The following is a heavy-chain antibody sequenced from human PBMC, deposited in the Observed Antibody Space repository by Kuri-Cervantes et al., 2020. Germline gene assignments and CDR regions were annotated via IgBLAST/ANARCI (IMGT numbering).Heavy chain of an antibody. CDR3: ARDFYRRYYYDSSGYGPSTLFRH. J-gene: IGHJ1*01. CDR2: IGSSSSYI. Sequence: GESLKISCAASGFTFSSYSMNWVRQAPGKGLEWVSSIGSSSSYIYYADSVKGRFTISRGNSKNTLYLQMNSLRAEGTAVYYCARDFYRRYYYDSSGYGPSTLFRHWGQGTLVPSPQ. V-gene: IGHV3-21*01. D-gene: IGHD3-22*01. CDR1: GFTFSSYS.